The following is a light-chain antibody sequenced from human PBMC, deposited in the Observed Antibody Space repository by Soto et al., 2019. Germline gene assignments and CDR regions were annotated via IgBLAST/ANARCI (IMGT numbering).Light chain of an antibody. Sequence: DIVMTQSPDSLAVSLGERATINCKYSQSVLYSSNNKNYLAWYQQKPGQPPKLLIYWASTRESGVPDRFSGSGSGTDFTLTISILQAEDVAVYYCQQYYRTPQLTFGGGTKVEIK. J-gene: IGKJ4*01. CDR3: QQYYRTPQLT. CDR2: WAS. CDR1: QSVLYSSNNKNY. V-gene: IGKV4-1*01.